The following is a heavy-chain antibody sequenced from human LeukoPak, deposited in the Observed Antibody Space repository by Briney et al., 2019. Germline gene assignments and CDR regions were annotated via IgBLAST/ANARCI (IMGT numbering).Heavy chain of an antibody. CDR3: ARHVDYGGNRNWFDP. J-gene: IGHJ5*02. Sequence: SETLSLTCTVSGGSISSYYWSWIRQPPGKGLEWIGYIYYSGSTNYNPSLKSRVTISVDTSKNQFSLKRSSVTAADTAVYYCARHVDYGGNRNWFDPWGQGTLVTVSS. CDR1: GGSISSYY. V-gene: IGHV4-59*08. D-gene: IGHD4-23*01. CDR2: IYYSGST.